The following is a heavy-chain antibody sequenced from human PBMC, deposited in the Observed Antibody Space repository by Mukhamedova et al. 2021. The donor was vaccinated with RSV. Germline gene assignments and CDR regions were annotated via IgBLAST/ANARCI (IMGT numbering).Heavy chain of an antibody. CDR3: SKHLGSIVTRYYYYFDF. CDR2: ISGSGGST. J-gene: IGHJ6*03. D-gene: IGHD2-15*01. Sequence: EWVSSISGSGGSTYYADSVKGRFTISRDNSKNMLYLQMNSLRAEDTAVYYCSKHLGSIVTRYYYYFDFWGKGTPVSFSS. V-gene: IGHV3-23*01.